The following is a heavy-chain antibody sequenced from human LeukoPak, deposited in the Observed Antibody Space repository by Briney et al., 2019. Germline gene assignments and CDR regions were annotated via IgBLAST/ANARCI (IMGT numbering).Heavy chain of an antibody. V-gene: IGHV1-8*01. CDR1: GYTFPIYD. Sequence: ASVKVSCMGSGYTFPIYDINWVRQATGQGLEWMGWMNPNRGNTGYAQKFQGRVTMTRNTSISTAYMELSSLRSEDTAVYYCARGLVPAAISYYYYYYMDVWGKGTTVTVSS. CDR2: MNPNRGNT. CDR3: ARGLVPAAISYYYYYYMDV. J-gene: IGHJ6*03. D-gene: IGHD2-2*01.